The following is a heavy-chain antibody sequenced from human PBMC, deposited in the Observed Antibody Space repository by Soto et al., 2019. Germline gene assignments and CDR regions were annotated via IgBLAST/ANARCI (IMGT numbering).Heavy chain of an antibody. CDR2: IIPIFGTA. CDR1: GGTFSSYA. D-gene: IGHD3-10*01. CDR3: ATDPYGSGTTLDY. J-gene: IGHJ4*02. Sequence: QVQLVQSGAEVKKPGSSVKVSCKASGGTFSSYAISWVRQAPGQGLEWMGGIIPIFGTANYAQKFQGSVTITADDSTSTGYMELSSLRSEDTAVYYCATDPYGSGTTLDYWGQGTLVTVSS. V-gene: IGHV1-69*01.